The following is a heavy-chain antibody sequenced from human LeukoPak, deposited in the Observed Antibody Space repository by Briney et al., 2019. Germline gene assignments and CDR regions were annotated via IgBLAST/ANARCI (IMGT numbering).Heavy chain of an antibody. CDR1: GYTFTSYG. CDR3: ARVESRFLEWLTVYYYYGMDV. CDR2: ISAYNGNT. D-gene: IGHD3-3*01. Sequence: ASVKVSCKASGYTFTSYGIRWVRQAPGQGLEWMGWISAYNGNTNYAQKLQGRVTMTTDTSTSTAYMELRSLRSDDTAVYYCARVESRFLEWLTVYYYYGMDVWGQGTTVTVSS. V-gene: IGHV1-18*01. J-gene: IGHJ6*01.